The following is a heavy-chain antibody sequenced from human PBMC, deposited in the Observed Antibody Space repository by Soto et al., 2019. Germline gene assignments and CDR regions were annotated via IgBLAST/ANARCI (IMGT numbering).Heavy chain of an antibody. D-gene: IGHD4-17*01. CDR3: ARQALTDYAGARRTFDV. CDR1: GGSISSSY. CDR2: IYYSGST. J-gene: IGHJ3*01. V-gene: IGHV4-59*08. Sequence: QVQLQESGPGLVRPSQTLSLTCSVSGGSISSSYWSWIRQTPGKGLEWIGHIYYSGSTDYNPSLKSRVTMSVGSSKNQFSLELNSVTAADTAVYYCARQALTDYAGARRTFDVWGQGTMVTVSS.